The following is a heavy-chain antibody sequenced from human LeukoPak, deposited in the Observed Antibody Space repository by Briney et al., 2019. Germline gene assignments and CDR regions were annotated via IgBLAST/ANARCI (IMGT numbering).Heavy chain of an antibody. J-gene: IGHJ5*02. D-gene: IGHD3-3*01. Sequence: SETLSLTCAVYGGSFSGYYWSWIRQPPGKGLEWIGEINHSGSTNYNPSLKSRVTISVDMSKNQFSLKLSSVTAADTAVYYCARGTMTYYDFWSGYYSNWLDPWGQGTLVTVSS. CDR2: INHSGST. CDR1: GGSFSGYY. V-gene: IGHV4-34*01. CDR3: ARGTMTYYDFWSGYYSNWLDP.